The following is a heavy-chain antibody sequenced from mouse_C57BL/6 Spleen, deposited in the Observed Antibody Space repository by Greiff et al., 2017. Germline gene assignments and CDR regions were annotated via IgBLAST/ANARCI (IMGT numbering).Heavy chain of an antibody. J-gene: IGHJ2*01. CDR1: GFTFSSYG. Sequence: EVQLMQSGGDLVKPGASLKLSCAASGFTFSSYGMSWVRQTPDKRLEWVATISSGGSYTYYPDSMKGRFTITRDNATNTLYLQMSSLKSEDTAMYYGARRRAGSSYEEYFDYWGQGTTLTVSS. V-gene: IGHV5-6*01. D-gene: IGHD1-1*01. CDR3: ARRRAGSSYEEYFDY. CDR2: ISSGGSYT.